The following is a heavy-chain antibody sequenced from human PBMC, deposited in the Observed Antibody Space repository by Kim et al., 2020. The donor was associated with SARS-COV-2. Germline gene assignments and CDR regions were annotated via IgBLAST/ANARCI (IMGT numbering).Heavy chain of an antibody. J-gene: IGHJ6*02. V-gene: IGHV3-7*01. Sequence: GGSLRLSCAASGFIFSSNWMTWVRQAPGQGLEWVANIKHDGSEKDYVDPVRGRFTISRDNAKNSLYLQMNSLRAEDTAVYYCARDKGYSCYDSGIPVVDCCYFGFDVWGQGTTVTVSS. CDR2: IKHDGSEK. CDR3: ARDKGYSCYDSGIPVVDCCYFGFDV. D-gene: IGHD5-12*01. CDR1: GFIFSSNW.